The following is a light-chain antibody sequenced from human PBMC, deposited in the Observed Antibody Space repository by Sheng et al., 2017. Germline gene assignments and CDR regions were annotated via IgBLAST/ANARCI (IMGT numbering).Light chain of an antibody. CDR3: QQYVDWPLT. V-gene: IGKV3-15*01. J-gene: IGKJ4*01. CDR1: QNVATR. CDR2: GAS. Sequence: EIVVTQSPATLSVSSGERATLSCRASQNVATRLAWYQQKPGQAPRLIIYGASTRATGVPARFSGSGSLTEFTLTISSLQSEDFAIYYCQQYVDWPLTFGGGTKVEIK.